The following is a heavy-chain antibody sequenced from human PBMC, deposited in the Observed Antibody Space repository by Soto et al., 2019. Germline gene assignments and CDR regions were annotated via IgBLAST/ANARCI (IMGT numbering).Heavy chain of an antibody. J-gene: IGHJ2*01. D-gene: IGHD2-8*02. CDR3: ARDRDGGTGGNCHTEWYFDY. CDR1: GYTFINFG. V-gene: IGHV1-18*01. Sequence: VQLVQSGAEVKEPGASVKVTCKASGYTFINFGITWVRQAPGQGLEWVGWISTDKGFTTYGEKFQGRVTMTADTDTQTADMDLRSLTSDDTAVYYCARDRDGGTGGNCHTEWYFDYWGRGTLVTVSS. CDR2: ISTDKGFT.